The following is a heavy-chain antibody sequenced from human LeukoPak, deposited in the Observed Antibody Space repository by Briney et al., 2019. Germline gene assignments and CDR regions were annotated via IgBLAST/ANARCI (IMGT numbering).Heavy chain of an antibody. J-gene: IGHJ4*02. Sequence: PGGSLRLSCAASGFTFSSYAMSWVRQAPGKGLEWVSAISGSGGSTYYPGSVKGRFTISRENAKNSLYLQMNSLRAGDTAVYYCARLGYSSGWYYFDYWGQGTLVTVSS. CDR2: ISGSGGST. CDR3: ARLGYSSGWYYFDY. V-gene: IGHV3-23*01. CDR1: GFTFSSYA. D-gene: IGHD6-19*01.